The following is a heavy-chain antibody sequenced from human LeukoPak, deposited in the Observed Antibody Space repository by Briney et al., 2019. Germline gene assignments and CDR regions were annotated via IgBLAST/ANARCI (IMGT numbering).Heavy chain of an antibody. CDR2: IIPIFGTA. Sequence: SVKVSCKVSGGTFSSYAISWVRQAPGQGLEWMGGIIPIFGTANYAQKFQGRVTITTDESTSTAYMELSSLRSEDTAVYYCARGGSSGYRDWGQGTLVTVSS. V-gene: IGHV1-69*05. D-gene: IGHD3-22*01. CDR3: ARGGSSGYRD. J-gene: IGHJ4*02. CDR1: GGTFSSYA.